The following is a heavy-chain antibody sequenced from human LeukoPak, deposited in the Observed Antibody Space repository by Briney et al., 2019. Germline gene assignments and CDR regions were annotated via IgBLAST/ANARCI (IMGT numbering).Heavy chain of an antibody. Sequence: ASVRVSCKASGYTFTSYDINWVRQATGQGLEWMGWMNPNSGNTGYAQKFQGRVTMTRNTSISTAYMELSSLRSEDTAVYYCARGGGSGWPYYYYYGMDVWGQGTTVTVSS. CDR2: MNPNSGNT. CDR3: ARGGGSGWPYYYYYGMDV. V-gene: IGHV1-8*01. D-gene: IGHD6-19*01. CDR1: GYTFTSYD. J-gene: IGHJ6*02.